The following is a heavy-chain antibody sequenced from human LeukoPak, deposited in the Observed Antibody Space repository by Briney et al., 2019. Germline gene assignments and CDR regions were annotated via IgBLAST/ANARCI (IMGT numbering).Heavy chain of an antibody. CDR1: GGSISSYY. J-gene: IGHJ4*02. CDR3: ARHVRGPVDSSGYLGPEYYFDY. CDR2: IYTSGST. D-gene: IGHD3-22*01. V-gene: IGHV4-4*09. Sequence: SETLSLTCTVSGGSISSYYWSWIRQPPGKGLEWIGYIYTSGSTNYNPSLKSRVTISVDTSKNQFSLKLSSVTAADTAVYYCARHVRGPVDSSGYLGPEYYFDYWGQGTLVTVSS.